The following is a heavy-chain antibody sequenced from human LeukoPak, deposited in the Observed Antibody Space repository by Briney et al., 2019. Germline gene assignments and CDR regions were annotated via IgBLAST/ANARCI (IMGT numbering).Heavy chain of an antibody. Sequence: SETLSLTCTASGGSISSYYWSWIRQPPGKGLEWIGYIYYSGSTNYNPSLKSRVTISVDTSKNQFSLKLSSVTAADTAVYYCARDPVGAYFDYWGQGTLVTVSS. CDR3: ARDPVGAYFDY. V-gene: IGHV4-59*01. D-gene: IGHD1-26*01. CDR1: GGSISSYY. J-gene: IGHJ4*02. CDR2: IYYSGST.